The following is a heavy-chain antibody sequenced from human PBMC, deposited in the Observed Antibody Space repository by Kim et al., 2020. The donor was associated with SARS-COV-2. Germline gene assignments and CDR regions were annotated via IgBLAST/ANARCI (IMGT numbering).Heavy chain of an antibody. V-gene: IGHV4-34*01. CDR1: GGSFSGYY. CDR2: INHSGST. Sequence: SETLSLTCAVYGGSFSGYYWSWIRQPPGKGLEWIGEINHSGSTNYNPSLKSRVTISVDTSKNQFSLMLSSVTAADTAVYYCASGGYSSRWYGAKAFFDY. D-gene: IGHD6-13*01. J-gene: IGHJ4*01. CDR3: ASGGYSSRWYGAKAFFDY.